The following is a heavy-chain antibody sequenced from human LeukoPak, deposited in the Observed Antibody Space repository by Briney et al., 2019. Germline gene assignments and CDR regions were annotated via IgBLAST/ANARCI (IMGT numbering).Heavy chain of an antibody. V-gene: IGHV4-59*08. CDR1: GGSISSYY. Sequence: PSETLSLTCTVSGGSISSYYWSWIRQPPGKGLEWIGYIYYSGSTNYNPSLKSRVTISVDTSKNQFSLKLSSVTAADTAVYYCARSARTSHFHTIDYWGQGTLVTVSS. J-gene: IGHJ4*02. D-gene: IGHD2-2*01. CDR3: ARSARTSHFHTIDY. CDR2: IYYSGST.